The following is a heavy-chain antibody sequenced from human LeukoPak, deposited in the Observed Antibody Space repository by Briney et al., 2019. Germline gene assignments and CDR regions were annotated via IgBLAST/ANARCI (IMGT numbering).Heavy chain of an antibody. V-gene: IGHV3-53*01. CDR2: IYSGGST. D-gene: IGHD7-27*01. Sequence: GGSLRLSCAASGFTVSRNFMNWVRQAPGKGLEWVSVIYSGGSTFYADSVKGRFTISRDDSKNTLYLQMDSLRAEDTAVYYCAGGRTGDLILAIAYWGQGTLVTVSS. CDR3: AGGRTGDLILAIAY. J-gene: IGHJ4*02. CDR1: GFTVSRNF.